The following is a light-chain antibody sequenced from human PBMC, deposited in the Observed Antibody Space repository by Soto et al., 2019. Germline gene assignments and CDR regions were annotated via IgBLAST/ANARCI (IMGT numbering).Light chain of an antibody. CDR2: GAS. J-gene: IGKJ1*01. CDR3: QQYNSFSVWT. V-gene: IGKV1-17*01. CDR1: QGIRTD. Sequence: DIQLTQSPSFLSASVGDSVTITCRASQGIRTDLGWYQQSPGKAPKVLIVGASTLQSGVPSRFSGSGSGTEFTLTISSLQPDDLATYYCQQYNSFSVWTVGQGTKVDIK.